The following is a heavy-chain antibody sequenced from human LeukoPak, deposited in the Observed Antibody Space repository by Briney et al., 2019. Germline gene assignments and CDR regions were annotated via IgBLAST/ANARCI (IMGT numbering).Heavy chain of an antibody. CDR1: GFTVSSNY. Sequence: SGGFLRLSCAASGFTVSSNYMSWVRQAPGKGLEWVSVIYSGGSTYYADSVKGRFTISRDNSKNTLYLQMNSLRAEDTAVYYCARVSQTADAFDIWGQGTMVTVSS. D-gene: IGHD1-1*01. CDR3: ARVSQTADAFDI. V-gene: IGHV3-53*01. CDR2: IYSGGST. J-gene: IGHJ3*02.